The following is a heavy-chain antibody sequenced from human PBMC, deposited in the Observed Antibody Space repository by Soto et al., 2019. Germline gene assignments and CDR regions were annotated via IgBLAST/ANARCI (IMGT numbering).Heavy chain of an antibody. V-gene: IGHV1-2*02. CDR1: GSTFTGYF. CDR3: AREFQRGLDY. CDR2: INPYGGT. Sequence: ASVKVSCKTSGSTFTGYFVHWVRQAPGQGLELMGWINPYGGTTYAQNFQGRVTMTRDTSIDRAFMELMTLRSDDTAVYYCAREFQRGLDYWGQGTLVTVYS. J-gene: IGHJ4*02. D-gene: IGHD3-10*01.